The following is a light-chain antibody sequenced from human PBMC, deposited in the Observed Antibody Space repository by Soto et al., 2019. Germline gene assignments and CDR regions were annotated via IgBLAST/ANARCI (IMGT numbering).Light chain of an antibody. Sequence: QSALTQPRSVSGSPGQSVTISCTGTSSDVGGYNYVSWYQQHPGKAPELMIYDVSKRPSGVPDRFSGSKSGNTASLTISGLQAEDEADYYCSSYAGSHRYVFGTGTKVTVL. CDR2: DVS. CDR1: SSDVGGYNY. J-gene: IGLJ1*01. V-gene: IGLV2-11*01. CDR3: SSYAGSHRYV.